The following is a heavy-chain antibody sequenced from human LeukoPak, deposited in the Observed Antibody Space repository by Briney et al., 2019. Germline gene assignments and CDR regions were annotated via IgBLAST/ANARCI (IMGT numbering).Heavy chain of an antibody. CDR2: ISSSSSCI. J-gene: IGHJ4*02. D-gene: IGHD5-12*01. CDR3: ATDSGYLLRCGD. Sequence: GGSLRLSCEVSGFTFSSYVMNWVRQAPGKGLEWVSSISSSSSCIYYADSVKGRFTISRDNAKNSLYLQMSSLRAEDTAVYYCATDSGYLLRCGDWGQGTLVTVSS. V-gene: IGHV3-21*01. CDR1: GFTFSSYV.